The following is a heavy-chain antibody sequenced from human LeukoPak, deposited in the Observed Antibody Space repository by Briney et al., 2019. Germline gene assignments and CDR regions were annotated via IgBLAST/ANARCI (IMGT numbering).Heavy chain of an antibody. CDR3: ARGKDSSSWYDY. D-gene: IGHD6-13*01. V-gene: IGHV1-2*02. J-gene: IGHJ4*02. CDR2: INPNSGGT. CDR1: GYTFTGYY. Sequence: ASVKDSCKASGYTFTGYYMHWVRQSPGQGLEWMGWINPNSGGTNYAQKFQGRVTMTRDTSISTAYMELSRLRSDDTAVYYCARGKDSSSWYDYWGQGTLVTVSS.